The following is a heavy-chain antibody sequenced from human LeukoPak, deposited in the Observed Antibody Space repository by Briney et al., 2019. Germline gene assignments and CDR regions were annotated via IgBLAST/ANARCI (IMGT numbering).Heavy chain of an antibody. CDR3: ARDNFDSSGYYPDDY. CDR1: GFTFSSYT. V-gene: IGHV3-30*04. Sequence: GRSLRLSCAASGFTFSSYTMHWVRQAPGKGLEWVAVISSDGSNKYYADSVKGRFTISRDNSKNTLYLQMNSLRAEDTAVYYCARDNFDSSGYYPDDYWGQGTLVTVSS. CDR2: ISSDGSNK. D-gene: IGHD3-22*01. J-gene: IGHJ4*02.